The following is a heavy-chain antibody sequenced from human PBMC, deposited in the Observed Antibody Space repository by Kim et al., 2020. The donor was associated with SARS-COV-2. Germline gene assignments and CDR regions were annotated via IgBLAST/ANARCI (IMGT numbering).Heavy chain of an antibody. CDR3: AKDEILTGYKNPYYYYYGMDV. J-gene: IGHJ6*02. CDR1: GFTFSSYG. D-gene: IGHD3-9*01. Sequence: GGSLRLSCAASGFTFSSYGMHWVRQAPGKGLEWVAVISYDGSNKYYADSVKGRFTISRDNSKNTLYLQMNSLRAEDTAVYYCAKDEILTGYKNPYYYYYGMDVWGQGTTVTVSS. CDR2: ISYDGSNK. V-gene: IGHV3-30*18.